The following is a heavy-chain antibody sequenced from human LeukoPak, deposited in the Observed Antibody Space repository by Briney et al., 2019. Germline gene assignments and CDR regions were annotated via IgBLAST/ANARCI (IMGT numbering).Heavy chain of an antibody. CDR2: IIPIFGTA. V-gene: IGHV1-69*01. CDR3: ARVRYYYDILTGYHNHYGMDV. CDR1: GGTFSSYA. Sequence: ASVKVSCKASGGTFSSYAISWVRHAPGQGLEWMGGIIPIFGTANYAQKFQGRVTITADESASTAYMELSSLRSEDTAVYYCARVRYYYDILTGYHNHYGMDVWGKGTTVTVSS. J-gene: IGHJ6*04. D-gene: IGHD3-9*01.